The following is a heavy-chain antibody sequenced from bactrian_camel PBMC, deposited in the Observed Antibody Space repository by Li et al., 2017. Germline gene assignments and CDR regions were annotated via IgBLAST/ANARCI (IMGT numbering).Heavy chain of an antibody. CDR1: GAIDSRRC. CDR3: AASLPRVSRGRIMWNVIT. Sequence: HVQLVESGGGLVQPGGSLTLSCASSGAIDSRRCMGWFRQTPGKERERVATIYTRTGSPDYADSVRGRFTISQDNARKTLYLQMNDLKPEDTAVYYCAASLPRVSRGRIMWNVITIGARGPRSPSP. V-gene: IGHV3S54*01. J-gene: IGHJ4*01. CDR2: IYTRTGSP. D-gene: IGHD1*01.